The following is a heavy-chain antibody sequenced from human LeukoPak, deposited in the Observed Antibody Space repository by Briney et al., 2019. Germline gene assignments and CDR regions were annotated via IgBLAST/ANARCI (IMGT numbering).Heavy chain of an antibody. V-gene: IGHV3-23*01. Sequence: GGSLRLSRAASGFIFSSLAMTWVRQAPGKGLEWVSTINAVDANAYYADSVKSRFTVSRDNSRNTPYLQMNSLRAADTAVYYCAKQFRGANWGQGTLVIVSS. J-gene: IGHJ4*02. CDR2: INAVDANA. CDR1: GFIFSSLA. CDR3: AKQFRGAN. D-gene: IGHD3-10*01.